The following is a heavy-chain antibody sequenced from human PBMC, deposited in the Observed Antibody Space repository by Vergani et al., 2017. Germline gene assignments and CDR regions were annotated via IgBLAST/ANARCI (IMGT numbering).Heavy chain of an antibody. CDR2: ISYDGSNK. Sequence: QVQLVESGGGVVQPGRSLRLSCAASGFTFSSYAMHWVRQAPGKGLEWVAVISYDGSNKYYADSVKGRFTISRDNSKNTLYLQMNSLRAEDTAVYYCAGTSGSYRTPVDYWGQGTLVTVSS. CDR1: GFTFSSYA. D-gene: IGHD1-26*01. J-gene: IGHJ4*02. CDR3: AGTSGSYRTPVDY. V-gene: IGHV3-30-3*01.